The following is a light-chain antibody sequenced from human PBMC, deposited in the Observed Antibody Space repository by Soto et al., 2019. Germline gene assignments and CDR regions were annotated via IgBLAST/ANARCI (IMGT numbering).Light chain of an antibody. V-gene: IGLV1-40*01. Sequence: VLTQPPSVSWAPGQRVTISCTGSSSNIGAGYEVHWYQHLPGKAPKLLIYGNTNRPSGVPNRFSGSKSGTSASLAITGLQAEDEADYYCQSYDTSLSASYVFGGGTKVTVL. CDR3: QSYDTSLSASYV. J-gene: IGLJ1*01. CDR2: GNT. CDR1: SSNIGAGYE.